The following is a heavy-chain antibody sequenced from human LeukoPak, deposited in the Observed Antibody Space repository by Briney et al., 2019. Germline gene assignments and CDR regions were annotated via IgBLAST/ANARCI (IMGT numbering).Heavy chain of an antibody. V-gene: IGHV3-23*01. CDR1: GFTFSSYA. Sequence: GGSLRLSCAASGFTFSSYAMSWVRQAPGKALEWVSAISGSGGSTYYADSVKGRFTISRDNSKNTLYLQMNSLRADDTAVYYCAKVLQAQSSGLLHILWWLHWGQGTLVTVSS. J-gene: IGHJ4*02. CDR2: ISGSGGST. D-gene: IGHD3-10*01. CDR3: AKVLQAQSSGLLHILWWLH.